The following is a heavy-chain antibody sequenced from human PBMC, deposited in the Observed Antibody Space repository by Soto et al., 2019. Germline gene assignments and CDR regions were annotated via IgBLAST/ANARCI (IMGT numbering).Heavy chain of an antibody. CDR2: IKQDVSEK. CDR1: GFTFSSYW. D-gene: IGHD1-1*01. CDR3: ARDRGGGYRDAFDI. V-gene: IGHV3-7*01. J-gene: IGHJ3*02. Sequence: GGSLRLSCAASGFTFSSYWMSWVRQAPGKGLEWVANIKQDVSEKYYVDSVKGRFTISRDNAKNSRYLQMKSLRAEDTAVYDCARDRGGGYRDAFDIWGKGTMVTVS.